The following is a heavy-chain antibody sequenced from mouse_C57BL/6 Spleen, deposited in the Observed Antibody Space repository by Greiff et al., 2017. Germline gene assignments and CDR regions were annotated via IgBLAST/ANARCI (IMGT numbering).Heavy chain of an antibody. CDR1: GYTFTNYW. CDR3: ARATMVSYFDY. J-gene: IGHJ2*01. D-gene: IGHD2-2*01. CDR2: IYPGGGYT. Sequence: VQLQESGAELVRPGTSVKMSCKASGYTFTNYWIGWAKQRPGHGLEWIGDIYPGGGYTNYNEKFKGKATLTADKSSSTAYMQFSSLTSEDSAIYYCARATMVSYFDYWGQGTTLTVSS. V-gene: IGHV1-63*01.